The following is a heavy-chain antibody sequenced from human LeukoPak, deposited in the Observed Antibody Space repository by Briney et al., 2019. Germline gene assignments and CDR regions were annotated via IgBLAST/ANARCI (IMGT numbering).Heavy chain of an antibody. CDR3: ARGLRGSPAFDY. CDR1: GYTFTGYY. D-gene: IGHD2-2*01. J-gene: IGHJ4*02. V-gene: IGHV1-2*02. CDR2: INPNSGGT. Sequence: ASVKVSCKASGYTFTGYYMHWVRQVPGQGLEWMGWINPNSGGTNYAQKFQGRVTMTRNTSINTAYMELSRLRSDDTAVYYCARGLRGSPAFDYWGQGTLVTVSS.